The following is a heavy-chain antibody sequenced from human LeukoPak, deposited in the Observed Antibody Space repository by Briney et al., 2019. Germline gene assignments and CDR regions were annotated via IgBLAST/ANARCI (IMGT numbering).Heavy chain of an antibody. CDR3: ASISRPPLCFGEYNPEEYGFDY. D-gene: IGHD3-10*01. Sequence: GGSLRLSCAASGYTPSSYSMNSVRQAPGKGLEWVSSISSSSRYKYYADSVKGRFTISRDNATNSLYLQKNRLREADTPLYYRASISRPPLCFGEYNPEEYGFDYWGQGTLVTVSS. CDR1: GYTPSSYS. CDR2: ISSSSRYK. J-gene: IGHJ4*02. V-gene: IGHV3-21*01.